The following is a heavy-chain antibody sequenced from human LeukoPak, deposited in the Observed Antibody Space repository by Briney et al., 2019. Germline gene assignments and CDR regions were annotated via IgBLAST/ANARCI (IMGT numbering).Heavy chain of an antibody. CDR3: AKEGYSPPPRTFNWFDP. CDR1: GFTFSSYS. D-gene: IGHD6-13*01. J-gene: IGHJ5*02. V-gene: IGHV3-21*01. CDR2: ISTTSSFI. Sequence: GGSLRLSCAASGFTFSSYSMNWVRQAPEKGLEWVSSISTTSSFIYYADSVQGRFTISRDNAKNSLYLQMNSLRAEDTAVYYCAKEGYSPPPRTFNWFDPWGQGTLVTVSS.